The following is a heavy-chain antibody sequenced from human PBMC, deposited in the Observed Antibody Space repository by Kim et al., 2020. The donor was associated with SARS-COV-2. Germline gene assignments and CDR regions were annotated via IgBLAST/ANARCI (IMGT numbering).Heavy chain of an antibody. CDR3: AREGGSYPRRSD. CDR1: GFTFSSYS. J-gene: IGHJ4*02. D-gene: IGHD1-26*01. V-gene: IGHV3-21*01. Sequence: GGSLRLSCAASGFTFSSYSMNWVRQAPGKGLEWVSSISSSSSYIYYADSVKGRFTISRDNAKNSLYLQMNSLRAEDTAVYYCAREGGSYPRRSDWGQGTLVTVSS. CDR2: ISSSSSYI.